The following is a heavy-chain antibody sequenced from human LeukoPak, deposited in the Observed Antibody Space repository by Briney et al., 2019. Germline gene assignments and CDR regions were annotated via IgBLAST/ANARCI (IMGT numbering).Heavy chain of an antibody. D-gene: IGHD5-12*01. V-gene: IGHV4-61*08. CDR3: ARGARGYPDDNFDY. CDR2: IYYSGST. Sequence: SETLSLTCTVSGGSISSGDYYWSWIRQPPGKGLEWIGYIYYSGSTNYSPSLKSRVTISVDTSKKQFSLNLNSVTAADTAIYYCARGARGYPDDNFDYWGQGTLVTVSS. J-gene: IGHJ4*02. CDR1: GGSISSGDYY.